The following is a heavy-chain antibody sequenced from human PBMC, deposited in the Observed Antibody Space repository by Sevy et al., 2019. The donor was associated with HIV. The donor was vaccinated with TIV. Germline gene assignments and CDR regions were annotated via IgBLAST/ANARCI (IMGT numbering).Heavy chain of an antibody. Sequence: GGSLRLSCAASGLTFSSHAMHWVRQAPGKGLEWVAVISSAGSNKYYADSAKGRFTISRDNPKNTLYLQMNSLRPEDTAVYYCTRDAGYSIAWSPSDYWGQGTLVTVSS. D-gene: IGHD6-19*01. CDR2: ISSAGSNK. CDR1: GLTFSSHA. J-gene: IGHJ4*02. CDR3: TRDAGYSIAWSPSDY. V-gene: IGHV3-30-3*01.